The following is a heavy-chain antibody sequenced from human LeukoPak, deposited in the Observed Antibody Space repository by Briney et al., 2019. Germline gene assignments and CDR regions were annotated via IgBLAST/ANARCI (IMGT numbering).Heavy chain of an antibody. CDR3: ARADYGDFTFDY. D-gene: IGHD4-17*01. V-gene: IGHV3-21*01. CDR2: ISSSSSYI. CDR1: GFTFSSYS. Sequence: GGSLRLSCAASGFTFSSYSMNWVRQGQGTGLEWVSSISSSSSYIYYADSVKGRFTISRDNAKNSLYLQMNSLRAEDTAVYYCARADYGDFTFDYWGQGTLVTVSS. J-gene: IGHJ4*02.